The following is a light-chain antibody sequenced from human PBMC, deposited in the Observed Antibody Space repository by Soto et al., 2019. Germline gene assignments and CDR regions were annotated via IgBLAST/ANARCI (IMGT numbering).Light chain of an antibody. CDR1: SSDVGGYNY. Sequence: QSALTQPASVSGSPGQSIAISRTGTSSDVGGYNYVSWYQQHPGKAPKLMIYEVSNRPSGVSNRFSGSKSGNTASLTISGLQAEDEADYYCNSFTSSSTFVFGTGTKLTVL. V-gene: IGLV2-14*01. J-gene: IGLJ1*01. CDR3: NSFTSSSTFV. CDR2: EVS.